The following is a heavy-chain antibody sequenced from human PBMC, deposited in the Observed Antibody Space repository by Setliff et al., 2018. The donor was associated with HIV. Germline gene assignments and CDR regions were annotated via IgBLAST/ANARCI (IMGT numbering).Heavy chain of an antibody. CDR2: VNPKSGGT. D-gene: IGHD1-26*01. V-gene: IGHV1-2*02. CDR3: ARGDWELLGAFDI. J-gene: IGHJ3*02. Sequence: GASVKVSCKASGYTFTDYYIHWVRQAPGQGLQWMGWVNPKSGGTNSAQEFQGRVTMTRDTSISTAYMELTWLKPDDTAVYYCARGDWELLGAFDIWGQGKMVTVSS. CDR1: GYTFTDYY.